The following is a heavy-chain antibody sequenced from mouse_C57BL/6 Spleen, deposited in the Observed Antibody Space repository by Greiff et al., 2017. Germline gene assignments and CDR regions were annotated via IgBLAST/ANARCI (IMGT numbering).Heavy chain of an antibody. J-gene: IGHJ4*01. V-gene: IGHV5-17*01. CDR3: ARTGTVSYYYAMDY. CDR2: ISSGSSTI. Sequence: EVKVVESGGGLVKPGGSLKLSCAASGFTFSDYGMHWVRQAPEKGLEWVAYISSGSSTIYYADTVKGRFTISRDNAKNTLFLQMTSLRSEDTAMYYCARTGTVSYYYAMDYWGQGTSVTVSS. CDR1: GFTFSDYG. D-gene: IGHD4-1*01.